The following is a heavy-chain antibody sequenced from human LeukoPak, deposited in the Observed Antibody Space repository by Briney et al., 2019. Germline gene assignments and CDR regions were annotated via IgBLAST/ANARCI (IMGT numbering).Heavy chain of an antibody. CDR1: GFTFGDFA. J-gene: IGHJ4*02. Sequence: PGGSLRLSCTASGFTFGDFAMSWFRQAPGKGLEWVGRFRSKANSYATAYPTSINGRFTISREDLKNTVSLQMNILNTQDTPVYYCTGQGIVGTTQNFDCWGQGTRVTVSS. D-gene: IGHD1-26*01. CDR3: TGQGIVGTTQNFDC. V-gene: IGHV3-73*01. CDR2: FRSKANSYAT.